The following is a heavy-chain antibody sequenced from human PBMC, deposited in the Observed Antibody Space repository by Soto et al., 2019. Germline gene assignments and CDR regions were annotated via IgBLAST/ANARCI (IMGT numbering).Heavy chain of an antibody. CDR3: AKDPHGSGSYEGWNWFDP. D-gene: IGHD3-10*01. CDR1: GFTFSSYW. V-gene: IGHV3-7*03. Sequence: GGSLRLSCAASGFTFSSYWMAWVRQSPGKGLEWVSNIRRDGGDKYYADSVKGRFTISRDNAKNTLYLQMNSLRAEDTAVYYCAKDPHGSGSYEGWNWFDPWGQGTLVTVSS. CDR2: IRRDGGDK. J-gene: IGHJ5*02.